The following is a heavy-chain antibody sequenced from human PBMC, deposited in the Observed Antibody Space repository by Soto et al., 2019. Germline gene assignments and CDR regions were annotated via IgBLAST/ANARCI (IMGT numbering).Heavy chain of an antibody. CDR1: GGSISSSSYY. D-gene: IGHD2-2*01. CDR3: ARQVRDQLLWDMPRAYNWFDP. V-gene: IGHV4-39*01. Sequence: PSETLSLTCTVSGGSISSSSYYWGWIRQPPGKGLEWIGSIYYSGSTYYNPTLKSRVTISVDTSKNQFSLNLSSVTAADTAVYSCARQVRDQLLWDMPRAYNWFDPWGQGTLVTVSS. CDR2: IYYSGST. J-gene: IGHJ5*02.